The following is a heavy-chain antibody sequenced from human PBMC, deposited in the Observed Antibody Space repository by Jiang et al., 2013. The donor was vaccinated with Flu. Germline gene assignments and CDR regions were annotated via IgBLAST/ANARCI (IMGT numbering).Heavy chain of an antibody. CDR1: GGTFSSYA. V-gene: IGHV1-69*06. D-gene: IGHD2-15*01. CDR2: IIPIFGTA. CDR3: ARDGTGYCSGGSCLPFDY. J-gene: IGHJ4*02. Sequence: VKVSCKASGGTFSSYAISWVRQAPGQGLEWMGGIIPIFGTANYAQKFQGRVTITADKSTSTAYMELSSLRSEDTAVYYCARDGTGYCSGGSCLPFDYWGQGTLVTVSS.